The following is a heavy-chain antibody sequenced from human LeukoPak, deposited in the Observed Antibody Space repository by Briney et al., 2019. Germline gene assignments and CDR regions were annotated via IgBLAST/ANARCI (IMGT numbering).Heavy chain of an antibody. CDR3: ASDMTFDAFDI. Sequence: SETLSLTCTVSGGSISSYYWSWIRQPPGKGLEWIGYIYYSGSTNYNPSLKSRVTISVDTSKNQFSLKLSSVTAADTAVYYCASDMTFDAFDIWGRGTMVTVSS. J-gene: IGHJ3*02. V-gene: IGHV4-59*01. CDR2: IYYSGST. D-gene: IGHD2-21*02. CDR1: GGSISSYY.